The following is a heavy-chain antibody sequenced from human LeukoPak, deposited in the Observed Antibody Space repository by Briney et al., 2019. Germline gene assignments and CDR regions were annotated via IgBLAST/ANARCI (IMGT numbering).Heavy chain of an antibody. V-gene: IGHV3-30*18. Sequence: PGRSLRLSCAASGFTFSSYGMHWVRQAPGKGLEWVAVISYDGSNKYYADSVKGRLTISRDNSKNTLYLQMNSLRAEDTAVYYCAKDHSAASFDYWGQGTLVTVSS. CDR3: AKDHSAASFDY. J-gene: IGHJ4*02. D-gene: IGHD2-15*01. CDR1: GFTFSSYG. CDR2: ISYDGSNK.